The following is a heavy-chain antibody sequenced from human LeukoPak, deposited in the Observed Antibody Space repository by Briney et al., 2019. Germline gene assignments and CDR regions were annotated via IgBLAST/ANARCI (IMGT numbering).Heavy chain of an antibody. V-gene: IGHV3-23*01. Sequence: GGSLRLSCVASGFIFRNYAMSWVRQAPGEGLEWVSGISDNGGGTYYADSVRGRFTISRDNSKNMLYLQMNSLRAEDTAVYYCAKVRSSGWYPSGFDYWGQGTLVTVSS. D-gene: IGHD6-19*01. J-gene: IGHJ4*02. CDR1: GFIFRNYA. CDR3: AKVRSSGWYPSGFDY. CDR2: ISDNGGGT.